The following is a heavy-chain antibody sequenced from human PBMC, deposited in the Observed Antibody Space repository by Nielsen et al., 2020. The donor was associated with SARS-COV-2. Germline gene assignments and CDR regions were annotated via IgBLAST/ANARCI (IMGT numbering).Heavy chain of an antibody. CDR1: GFAFSDHY. CDR3: ARFDGAGDAFDI. D-gene: IGHD4-17*01. Sequence: GESLKISCAASGFAFSDHYMDWVRQAPGKGLEWVGRIRNKAVSYTPEYAVSVKGRFTISRDDSKNSLYLQMNSLKTEDTAVYYCARFDGAGDAFDIWGQGTMVTVSS. CDR2: IRNKAVSYTP. J-gene: IGHJ3*02. V-gene: IGHV3-72*01.